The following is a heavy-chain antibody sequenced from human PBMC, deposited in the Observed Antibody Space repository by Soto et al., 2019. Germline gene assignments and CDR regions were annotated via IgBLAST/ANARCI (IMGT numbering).Heavy chain of an antibody. V-gene: IGHV5-10-1*01. CDR2: IDPSDSNI. D-gene: IGHD5-12*01. J-gene: IGHJ4*02. CDR3: AIHKDGYNFFDS. CDR1: GYRFTSYW. Sequence: GESLKISFRGSGYRFTSYWITWVRQMPGKGLEWMGTIDPSDSNINYSPSFRGHVTISADRSMNTAFLEWSSLKASDTAMYYCAIHKDGYNFFDSSGQGTLVTVSS.